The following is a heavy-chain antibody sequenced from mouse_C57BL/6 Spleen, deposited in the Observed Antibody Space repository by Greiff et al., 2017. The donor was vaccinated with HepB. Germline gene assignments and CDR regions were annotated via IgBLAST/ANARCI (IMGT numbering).Heavy chain of an antibody. CDR1: GYTFTSYW. D-gene: IGHD1-1*01. V-gene: IGHV1-53*01. CDR3: AGALYYYGSSYDAMDY. Sequence: VQLQESGTELVKPGASVKLSCKASGYTFTSYWMHWVKQRPGQGLEWIGNINPSNGGTNYNEKFKSKATLTVDKTSSTAYMQLSSLTSEDSAVYYCAGALYYYGSSYDAMDYWGQGTSVTVSS. J-gene: IGHJ4*01. CDR2: INPSNGGT.